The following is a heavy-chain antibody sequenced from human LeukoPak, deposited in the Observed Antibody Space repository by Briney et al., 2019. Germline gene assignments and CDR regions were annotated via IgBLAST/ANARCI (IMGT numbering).Heavy chain of an antibody. CDR3: ATDGSGSYSVVFAAFDI. V-gene: IGHV3-23*01. CDR1: GFTFSNAW. CDR2: ISGSGGST. J-gene: IGHJ3*02. Sequence: GGSLRLSCAASGFTFSNAWMSWVRQAPGKGLEWVSAISGSGGSTYYADSVKGRFTISRDNSKNTLYLQMNSLRAEDTAVYYCATDGSGSYSVVFAAFDIWGQGTTVTVSS. D-gene: IGHD3-10*01.